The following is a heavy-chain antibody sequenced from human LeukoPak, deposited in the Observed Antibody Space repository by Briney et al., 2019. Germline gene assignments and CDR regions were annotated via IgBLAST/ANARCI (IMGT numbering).Heavy chain of an antibody. Sequence: WASVKVSCKASGYTFTGYYMHWVRQAPGQGLEWMGWINPNSGGTNYAQKFQGRVTMTRDTSISTAYMELSRLRSDDTAVYYCARSGCSSTSCYWGAYYYYYYMDVWGKGTTVTISS. CDR2: INPNSGGT. J-gene: IGHJ6*03. V-gene: IGHV1-2*02. CDR1: GYTFTGYY. CDR3: ARSGCSSTSCYWGAYYYYYYMDV. D-gene: IGHD2-2*01.